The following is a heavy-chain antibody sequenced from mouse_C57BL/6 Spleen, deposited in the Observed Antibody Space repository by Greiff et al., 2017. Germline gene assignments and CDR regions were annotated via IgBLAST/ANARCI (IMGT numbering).Heavy chain of an antibody. CDR2: IDPEDGET. J-gene: IGHJ2*01. CDR3: ARLITTVVATSYFDY. Sequence: EVQLQESGAELVKPGASVKLSCTASGFNIKDYYMHWVKQRTEQGLEWIGRIDPEDGETKYAPKFQGKTTIPADTSSNTAYLQLSSLTSEDTAVYYCARLITTVVATSYFDYWGQGTTLTVSS. CDR1: GFNIKDYY. D-gene: IGHD1-1*01. V-gene: IGHV14-2*01.